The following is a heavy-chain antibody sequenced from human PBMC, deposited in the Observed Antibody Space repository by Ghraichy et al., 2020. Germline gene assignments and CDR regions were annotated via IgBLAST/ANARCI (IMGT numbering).Heavy chain of an antibody. Sequence: SETLSLTCTVTGDSISSRDYYWAWIRQPPGKGLELIGSIYYGGSTYYNPSLKSRVTISVDTFNNQFSLKLNSVTAPDSALYYCARQRLRKLFDSWGQGALVTVSS. CDR3: ARQRLRKLFDS. CDR1: GDSISSRDYY. J-gene: IGHJ4*02. CDR2: IYYGGST. V-gene: IGHV4-39*01. D-gene: IGHD1-1*01.